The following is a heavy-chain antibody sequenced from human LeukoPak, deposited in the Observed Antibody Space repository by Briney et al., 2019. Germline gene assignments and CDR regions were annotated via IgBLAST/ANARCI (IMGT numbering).Heavy chain of an antibody. Sequence: SETLSLTCAVYGGSFSGYYWSWIRQPPGKGLEWIGEINHSGSTNYNPSLKSRVTISVDTSENQFSLELSSVTAADTAVYYCARGHSETRGFDYWGQGTLVTVSS. V-gene: IGHV4-34*01. CDR1: GGSFSGYY. D-gene: IGHD3-10*01. CDR3: ARGHSETRGFDY. CDR2: INHSGST. J-gene: IGHJ4*02.